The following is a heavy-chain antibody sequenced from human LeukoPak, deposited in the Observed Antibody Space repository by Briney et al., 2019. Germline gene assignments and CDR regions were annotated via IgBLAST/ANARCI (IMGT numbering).Heavy chain of an antibody. V-gene: IGHV4-59*01. Sequence: SGTLSLTCTVSGGSITSYYWSWIRQPPGKGLEWIGYIYYSGSTIYNPSLESRVTISIDTSKNQFSLKLSSVTAADTAVYYCARGQGVINYWGQGTLVTVSS. CDR1: GGSITSYY. D-gene: IGHD2-21*01. CDR2: IYYSGST. J-gene: IGHJ4*02. CDR3: ARGQGVINY.